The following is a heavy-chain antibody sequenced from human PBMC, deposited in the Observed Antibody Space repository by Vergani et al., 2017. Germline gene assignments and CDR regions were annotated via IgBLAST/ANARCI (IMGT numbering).Heavy chain of an antibody. CDR2: ISPGASTV. Sequence: LEESGGGSVKPGGSLRLSCAASGFKFSDHYISWIRQAPGNGLEWVSHISPGASTVSYTDSVTGRFPVSRDNDNNSLTLDMTTLRGEDTAVYYCAKNPGISTTRNYYAMDVWVQGTTVTVSS. J-gene: IGHJ6*02. CDR1: GFKFSDHY. V-gene: IGHV3-11*04. D-gene: IGHD1-1*01. CDR3: AKNPGISTTRNYYAMDV.